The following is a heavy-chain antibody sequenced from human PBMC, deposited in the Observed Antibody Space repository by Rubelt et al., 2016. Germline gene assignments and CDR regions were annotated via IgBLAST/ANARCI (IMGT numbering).Heavy chain of an antibody. J-gene: IGHJ4*02. Sequence: QAPGKGLEWVSYISSSSSTIYYADSVKGRFTISRDNAKNSLYLQMNSLRAEDTAVYYCARAPRLENFDSGAREPWSPSPQ. D-gene: IGHD5-24*01. V-gene: IGHV3-48*04. CDR3: ARAPRLENFDS. CDR2: ISSSSSTI.